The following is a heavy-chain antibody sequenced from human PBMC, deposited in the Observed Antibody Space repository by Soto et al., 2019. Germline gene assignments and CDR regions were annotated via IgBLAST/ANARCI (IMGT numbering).Heavy chain of an antibody. J-gene: IGHJ4*02. Sequence: EVQLVESGGDLVQRGGSLRLSCVASGFTFSVYSMNWVRQAPGKGLEWFSYINSDTKTIKYADSVKGRFTISRDNAKNSVYLQMNSLRDEDTAVYYCASSVGGHFDYWGQGTVVTVSS. CDR3: ASSVGGHFDY. V-gene: IGHV3-48*02. D-gene: IGHD1-26*01. CDR1: GFTFSVYS. CDR2: INSDTKTI.